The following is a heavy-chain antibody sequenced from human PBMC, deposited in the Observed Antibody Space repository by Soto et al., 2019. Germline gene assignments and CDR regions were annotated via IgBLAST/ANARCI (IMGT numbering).Heavy chain of an antibody. CDR3: ATLEYYYDSSGPADI. D-gene: IGHD3-22*01. CDR1: GYSFTTYW. Sequence: PGESLKISCKGSGYSFTTYWIGWVRQMPGKGLGWVGIIYPGDSHSRYSPSFQGQVTISADKSISTAYLQWSSLQASDTAMYYCATLEYYYDSSGPADIWGQGTMVTVSS. V-gene: IGHV5-51*01. J-gene: IGHJ3*02. CDR2: IYPGDSHS.